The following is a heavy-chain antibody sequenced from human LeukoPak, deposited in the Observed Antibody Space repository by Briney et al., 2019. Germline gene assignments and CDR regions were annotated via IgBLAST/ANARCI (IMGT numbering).Heavy chain of an antibody. D-gene: IGHD6-25*01. CDR1: GVSITSYF. V-gene: IGHV4-59*01. J-gene: IGHJ6*02. Sequence: PSETLSLTCAVSGVSITSYFWSWIRQPPGEGLGWVGYISNTGATTYNPSLKSRVTISVDTSMNQVSLNLGSVTTADTSMYYCARVRSSGYDYYYGMDVWGQGTTVIVSS. CDR3: ARVRSSGYDYYYGMDV. CDR2: ISNTGAT.